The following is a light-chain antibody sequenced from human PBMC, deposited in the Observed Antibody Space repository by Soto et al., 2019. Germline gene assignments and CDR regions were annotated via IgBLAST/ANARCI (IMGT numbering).Light chain of an antibody. J-gene: IGKJ2*01. Sequence: ELVLTQSPGTLSLSPGEGATLSCRASQSVSTTYLAWYQQKPGQAPRLLIYGASNRATGIPDRFSGSGSVTDFTLTISRLEPEDFAVYFCQQYGRSPPFTFGQGTKVEIK. CDR1: QSVSTTY. V-gene: IGKV3-20*01. CDR2: GAS. CDR3: QQYGRSPPFT.